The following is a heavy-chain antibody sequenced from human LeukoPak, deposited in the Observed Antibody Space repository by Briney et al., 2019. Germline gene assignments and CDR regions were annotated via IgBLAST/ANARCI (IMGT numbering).Heavy chain of an antibody. Sequence: KSSETLSLTCTVSGCSISSSGYYWGWIRQPPGKVLEWIGSIYYSGSTYYNPSLKSRVTISLDTSQNQFSLKLSSVTAADTAVYYCARQQSCSGGTCYFYFDSWGQGTLVTVSS. CDR3: ARQQSCSGGTCYFYFDS. CDR1: GCSISSSGYY. J-gene: IGHJ4*02. D-gene: IGHD2-15*01. CDR2: IYYSGST. V-gene: IGHV4-39*01.